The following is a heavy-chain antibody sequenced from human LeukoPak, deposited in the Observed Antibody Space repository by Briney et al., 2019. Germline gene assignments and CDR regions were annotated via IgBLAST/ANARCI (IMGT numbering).Heavy chain of an antibody. CDR2: ISSSSYI. J-gene: IGHJ4*02. CDR1: GFTFSSYS. V-gene: IGHV3-21*01. Sequence: GGSLRLSCAASGFTFSSYSMNWVRQAPGKGLEWVSSISSSSYIYYADSVKGRFTISRDNAKNSLYLQMNSLRAEDTAVYYCARDLLLWFGEMGYWGQGTLVTVSS. CDR3: ARDLLLWFGEMGY. D-gene: IGHD3-10*01.